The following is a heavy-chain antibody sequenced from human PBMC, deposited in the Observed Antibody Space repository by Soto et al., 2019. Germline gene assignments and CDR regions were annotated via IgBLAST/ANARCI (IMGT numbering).Heavy chain of an antibody. CDR3: ARSVEGHFDY. J-gene: IGHJ4*02. Sequence: EVQLVESGGGLVQPGGSLRLSCAASGFRFSIYSMNWVRQAPGKGLEWSAYITGDTNRIKYADSVKGRFTISRDNAENSVYLQMNSLRDEDTAVYYCARSVEGHFDYWGQGTVVTVSS. CDR1: GFRFSIYS. D-gene: IGHD6-19*01. V-gene: IGHV3-48*02. CDR2: ITGDTNRI.